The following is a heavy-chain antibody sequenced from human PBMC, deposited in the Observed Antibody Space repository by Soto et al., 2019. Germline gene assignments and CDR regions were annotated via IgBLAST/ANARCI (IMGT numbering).Heavy chain of an antibody. CDR1: GDSVSTNSAT. CDR2: TYYRSKWFN. Sequence: PSQSLSLTCAISGDSVSTNSATWDCIRQSPSRGLEWLGRTYYRSKWFNDYAVSVKGRISINPDTSNNQFSLQLNSVTPDDTAVYYCARLIGNSWLDSWGQGTLVTVPS. CDR3: ARLIGNSWLDS. D-gene: IGHD2-8*01. V-gene: IGHV6-1*01. J-gene: IGHJ5*01.